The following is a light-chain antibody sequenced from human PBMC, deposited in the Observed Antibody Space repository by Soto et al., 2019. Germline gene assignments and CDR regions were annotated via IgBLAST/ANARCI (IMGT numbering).Light chain of an antibody. J-gene: IGKJ1*01. CDR3: QQYYSWWT. CDR2: GAS. Sequence: EIVLTQSPGTLSLSPGERATLSCRASQSVTSSHLAWYQQKPGQAPRLLIYGASTRATDFPARFSGSGSGTEFALSISSLQSEDSAVYYCQQYYSWWTFGQGTKVDIK. CDR1: QSVTSSH. V-gene: IGKV3-15*01.